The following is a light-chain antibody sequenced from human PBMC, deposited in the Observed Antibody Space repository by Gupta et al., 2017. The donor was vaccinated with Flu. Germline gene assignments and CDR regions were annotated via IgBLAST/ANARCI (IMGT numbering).Light chain of an antibody. CDR1: QSLLHSDGKTY. J-gene: IGKJ2*03. V-gene: IGKV2-24*01. Sequence: EIVWTQTLLSSPVTLGRRAAISCRSSQSLLHSDGKTYLSWLQQRPGQPPRLLIYKISNRFSGVPDRFSGSGAGTDFTLKISRVEAEDVGVYYCMQATQFRLYRFGQGTKLEIK. CDR3: MQATQFRLYR. CDR2: KIS.